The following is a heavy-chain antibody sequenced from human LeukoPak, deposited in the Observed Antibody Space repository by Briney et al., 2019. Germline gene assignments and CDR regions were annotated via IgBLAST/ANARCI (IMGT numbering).Heavy chain of an antibody. V-gene: IGHV3-21*01. D-gene: IGHD5-12*01. Sequence: TGGSLRLSCAASGFTFSSYSMNWVRQAPGKGLEWVSSISSSSSYIYYADSVKGRFTISRDNAKNSLYLQMNSLRAEDTAVYYCARSPSGYFYDYWGRGTLVTVSS. CDR3: ARSPSGYFYDY. CDR1: GFTFSSYS. CDR2: ISSSSSYI. J-gene: IGHJ4*02.